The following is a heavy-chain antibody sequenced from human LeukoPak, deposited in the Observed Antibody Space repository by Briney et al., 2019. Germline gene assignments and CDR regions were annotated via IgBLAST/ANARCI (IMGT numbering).Heavy chain of an antibody. CDR1: AFTFSSYG. CDR3: AKADYGDFTFDY. Sequence: GGSLRLSCAASAFTFSSYGLHWVRQAPGKGLEWVALISFDRSNKYYADSVRGRFTISRDNSKNTLYLQMNSLRPEDTAVYYCAKADYGDFTFDYWGQGTLVTVSP. V-gene: IGHV3-30*18. J-gene: IGHJ4*02. D-gene: IGHD4-17*01. CDR2: ISFDRSNK.